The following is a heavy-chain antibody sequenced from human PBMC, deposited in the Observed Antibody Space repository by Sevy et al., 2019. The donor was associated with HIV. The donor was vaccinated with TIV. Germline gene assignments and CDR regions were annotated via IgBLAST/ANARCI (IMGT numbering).Heavy chain of an antibody. CDR1: GYTFTSYY. Sequence: ASVKVSCKASGYTFTSYYMHWVRQAPGQGLEWMGIINPSGGNTSYAQKFQGRVTMTRDTSTSTVYMELSSLRSEDTAVYYCAIPLALFFDEEIFGVVKTRDYYYYGMDVWGQGTTVTVSS. CDR3: AIPLALFFDEEIFGVVKTRDYYYYGMDV. D-gene: IGHD3-3*01. CDR2: INPSGGNT. J-gene: IGHJ6*02. V-gene: IGHV1-46*01.